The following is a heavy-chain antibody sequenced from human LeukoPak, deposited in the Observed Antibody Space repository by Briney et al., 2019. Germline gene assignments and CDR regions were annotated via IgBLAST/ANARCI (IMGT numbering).Heavy chain of an antibody. D-gene: IGHD4-17*01. CDR1: GYTFTSYY. Sequence: ASVRVSCKTSGYTFTSYYIHWVRQAPGQGLEWMGIINPSGGSTSYAQKFQGRVTMTRDTSTSTVYMYLSSLRSEDTAVYYCARDSLYGVVDYWGQGTLVTVSS. CDR2: INPSGGST. J-gene: IGHJ4*02. V-gene: IGHV1-46*01. CDR3: ARDSLYGVVDY.